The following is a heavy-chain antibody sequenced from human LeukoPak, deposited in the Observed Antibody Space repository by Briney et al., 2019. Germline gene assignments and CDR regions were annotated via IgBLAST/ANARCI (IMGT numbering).Heavy chain of an antibody. CDR1: GFTFSSYG. D-gene: IGHD6-19*01. V-gene: IGHV3-30*18. J-gene: IGHJ2*01. CDR2: VSYDGRYR. CDR3: AKFGVAAGTDYWYFDL. Sequence: RGSLRHSCVAPGFTFSSYGMYWVRQAPGKGLGRVAVVSYDGRYRYYADSVKGRFTISRDNSKNTLYLQMDSLRAEDTAVYYCAKFGVAAGTDYWYFDLWGRGTLVTVSS.